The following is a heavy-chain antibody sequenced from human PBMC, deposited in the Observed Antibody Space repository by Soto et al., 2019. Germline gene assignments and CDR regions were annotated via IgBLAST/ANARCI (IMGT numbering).Heavy chain of an antibody. Sequence: QLQLQESGPGLVKPSETLSLTCTVSGGSFDITSSYWAWVRQPPGKGLEWIAYIYCSGSTYYNPSLKSRITISVDTSTNQLSLRLSSVTAADTAVYYCATVPIVGTKPYYFHSWGQGTLVTVSS. D-gene: IGHD1-1*01. V-gene: IGHV4-39*02. CDR3: ATVPIVGTKPYYFHS. J-gene: IGHJ4*02. CDR2: IYCSGST. CDR1: GGSFDITSSY.